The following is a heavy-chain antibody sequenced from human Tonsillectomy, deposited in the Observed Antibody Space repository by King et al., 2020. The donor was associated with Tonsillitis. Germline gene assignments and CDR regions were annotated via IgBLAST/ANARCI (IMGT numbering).Heavy chain of an antibody. CDR3: ARDPGPDGFDI. J-gene: IGHJ3*02. CDR2: IIPMFGTT. Sequence: QLVQSGAEVKKPGSSVKVSCKASGGTFSSYPISWVRQAPGQGLEWMGGIIPMFGTTNYAQRFQGRITITADESTTTAYMEMGSLRSDDTAVYYCARDPGPDGFDIWGQGTMVTVSS. V-gene: IGHV1-69*01. CDR1: GGTFSSYP.